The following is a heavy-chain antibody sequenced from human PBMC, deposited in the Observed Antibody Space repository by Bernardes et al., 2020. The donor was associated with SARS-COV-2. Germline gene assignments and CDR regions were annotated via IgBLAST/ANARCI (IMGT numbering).Heavy chain of an antibody. V-gene: IGHV4-59*01. CDR3: ARALQSVHYYYYYMDV. D-gene: IGHD2-21*01. CDR2: IYYSGST. CDR1: GGSISSYY. Sequence: SENLSLTCTVSGGSISSYYWSWIRQPPGKGLEWIGYIYYSGSTNYNPSLKSRVTISVDTSKNQFSLKLSSVTAADTAVYYCARALQSVHYYYYYMDVWGKGTTVTVSS. J-gene: IGHJ6*03.